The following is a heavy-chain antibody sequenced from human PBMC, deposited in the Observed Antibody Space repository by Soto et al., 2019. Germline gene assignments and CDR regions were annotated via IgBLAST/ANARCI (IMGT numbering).Heavy chain of an antibody. CDR3: VPGYYDSSGPGGGVWFDP. D-gene: IGHD3-22*01. CDR2: ISGSGGST. Sequence: GGSLRLSCAASGFTFSSYAMSWVRQAPGKGLEWVSAISGSGGSTYYGDSVKGRFTISRDNSKNTLYLQMNSLRAEDTAVYYCVPGYYDSSGPGGGVWFDPWGQGTLVTVSS. CDR1: GFTFSSYA. J-gene: IGHJ5*02. V-gene: IGHV3-23*01.